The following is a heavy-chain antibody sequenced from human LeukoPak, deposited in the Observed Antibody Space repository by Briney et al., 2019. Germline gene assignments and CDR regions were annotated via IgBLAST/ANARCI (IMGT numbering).Heavy chain of an antibody. V-gene: IGHV5-51*01. J-gene: IGHJ4*02. D-gene: IGHD2-2*01. CDR1: GYTFTNYW. CDR2: INPGDSDT. Sequence: PGESLKISCQASGYTFTNYWIGWVRQMPGKGLEWMGNINPGDSDTRCSPSFQGQVTMTVDKSINTAYLYWSSLKASDTAMYYCTRYQVPPGRDYFDYWGQGTLVTVSS. CDR3: TRYQVPPGRDYFDY.